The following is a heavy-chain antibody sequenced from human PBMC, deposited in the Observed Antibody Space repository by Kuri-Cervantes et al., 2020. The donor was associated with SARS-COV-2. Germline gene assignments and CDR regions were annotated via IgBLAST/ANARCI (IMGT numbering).Heavy chain of an antibody. Sequence: GESLKISCAASGFTFSSYAMHWVRQAPGKGLEWVAVIWYDGSNKYYADSVKGRFTISRDNSKNTLYLQMNSLRAEDTAVYYCASGSFASSSWQDWYFDLWGRGNRV. V-gene: IGHV3-33*08. D-gene: IGHD6-13*01. CDR3: ASGSFASSSWQDWYFDL. CDR1: GFTFSSYA. J-gene: IGHJ2*01. CDR2: IWYDGSNK.